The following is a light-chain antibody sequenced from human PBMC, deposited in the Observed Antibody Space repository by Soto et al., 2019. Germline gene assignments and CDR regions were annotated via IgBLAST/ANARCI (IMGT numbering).Light chain of an antibody. J-gene: IGKJ1*01. Sequence: TKCAVTLSLSPGAISTLSCRASQSVSSYLACYQQKPGQAPRILIYDASNRSTGIPARFSGSRSGTDFTPTIISRVQPDVFVYYCRQRWNSYPWTFGQGTKVDIK. V-gene: IGKV3-11*01. CDR2: DAS. CDR1: QSVSSY. CDR3: RQRWNSYPWT.